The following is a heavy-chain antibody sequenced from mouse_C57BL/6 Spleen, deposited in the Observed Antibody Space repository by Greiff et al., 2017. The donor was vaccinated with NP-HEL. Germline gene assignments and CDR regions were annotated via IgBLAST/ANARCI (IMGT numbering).Heavy chain of an antibody. V-gene: IGHV1-61*01. CDR2: IYPSDSET. CDR3: ARERDYYGIFDY. D-gene: IGHD1-1*01. CDR1: GYTFTSYW. J-gene: IGHJ2*01. Sequence: QVHVKQPGAELVRPGSSVKLSCKASGYTFTSYWMDWVKQRPGQGLEWIGNIYPSDSETHYNQKFKDKATLTVDKSSSTAYMQLSSLTSEDSAVYYCARERDYYGIFDYWGQGTTLTVSS.